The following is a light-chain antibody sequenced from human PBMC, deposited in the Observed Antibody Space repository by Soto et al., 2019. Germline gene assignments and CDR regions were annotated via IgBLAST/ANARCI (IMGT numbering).Light chain of an antibody. Sequence: QSALTQPASVSGSPGQSITISCTGTSSDIGGYDYVSWYQQHPGKAPKLMIFQVSHRPPGVSNRFSGSKSGYTASLTISGLQAEDEAYYYCSSYTSLSTLVVFGGGTKVTVL. J-gene: IGLJ2*01. CDR1: SSDIGGYDY. CDR3: SSYTSLSTLVV. V-gene: IGLV2-14*01. CDR2: QVS.